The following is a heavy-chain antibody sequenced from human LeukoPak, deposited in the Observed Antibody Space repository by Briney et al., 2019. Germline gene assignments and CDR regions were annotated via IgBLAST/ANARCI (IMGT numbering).Heavy chain of an antibody. CDR3: ARDPPIVVGGMDV. V-gene: IGHV3-21*01. Sequence: GGSLRLSCAASGFTFRSYAMNWVRQAPGKGLEWVSSISSSSSYIYYADSVKGRFTISRDNAKNSLYLQMNSLRAEDTAVYYCARDPPIVVGGMDVWGQGTTVTVSS. CDR1: GFTFRSYA. J-gene: IGHJ6*02. CDR2: ISSSSSYI. D-gene: IGHD2-15*01.